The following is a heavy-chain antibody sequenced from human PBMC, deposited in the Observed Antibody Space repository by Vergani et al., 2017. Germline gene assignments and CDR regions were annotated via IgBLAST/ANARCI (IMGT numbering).Heavy chain of an antibody. CDR1: VFTFSFYS. J-gene: IGHJ4*02. V-gene: IGHV3-11*01. CDR3: ARDLYYYDSSRYLDY. Sequence: QVQLVESGGGLVKPGVSLRLSCAASVFTFSFYSISWIRPAPAQGLEWVSYISSSGSTIYYADSVKGRFTIARDNAKNSLYLQRNSLRAEDTAVYYCARDLYYYDSSRYLDYWGQGTLVTVSS. D-gene: IGHD3-22*01. CDR2: ISSSGSTI.